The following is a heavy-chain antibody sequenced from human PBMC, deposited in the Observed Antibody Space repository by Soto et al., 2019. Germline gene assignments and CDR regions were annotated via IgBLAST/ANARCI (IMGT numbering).Heavy chain of an antibody. CDR2: ISGSGGST. V-gene: IGHV3-23*01. Sequence: EVQLLESGGGLVQPGGSLRLSCAASGFTFSSYAMSWVRQAPGKGLEWVSAISGSGGSTYYADSVKGRFTISRDNSKNTLYLQMDSLGAEDTAVYYCAKFFGAGRDSSWSEFDYWGQGTLVTVSS. D-gene: IGHD6-6*01. CDR1: GFTFSSYA. J-gene: IGHJ4*02. CDR3: AKFFGAGRDSSWSEFDY.